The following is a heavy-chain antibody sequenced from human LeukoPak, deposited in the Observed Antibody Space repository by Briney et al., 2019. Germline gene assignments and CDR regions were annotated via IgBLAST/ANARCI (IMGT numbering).Heavy chain of an antibody. V-gene: IGHV1-18*01. CDR3: ARDSCSGGSCYLEY. J-gene: IGHJ4*02. CDR2: INAYNGNT. Sequence: ASVKVSCKASGYTFTSYGTSWVRQAPGQGLEWMGWINAYNGNTNYAQKLQGRVTMTTDTSTSTAYMELRSLRSDDTAVYYCARDSCSGGSCYLEYWGQGTLVTVSS. CDR1: GYTFTSYG. D-gene: IGHD2-15*01.